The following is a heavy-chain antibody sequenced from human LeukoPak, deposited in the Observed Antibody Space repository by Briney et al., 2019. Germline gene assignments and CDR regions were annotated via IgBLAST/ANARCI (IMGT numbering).Heavy chain of an antibody. CDR1: GGSFSGYY. Sequence: SETLSLTCAVYGGSFSGYYWSWIRQPPGKGLEWIGEINHSGSTNYNPSLKSRVTISVDTSKNQLSLKLNSVTAADTAVYYCVRVLTGSWGQGTLVTVSS. J-gene: IGHJ1*01. CDR3: VRVLTGS. CDR2: INHSGST. D-gene: IGHD3-9*01. V-gene: IGHV4-34*01.